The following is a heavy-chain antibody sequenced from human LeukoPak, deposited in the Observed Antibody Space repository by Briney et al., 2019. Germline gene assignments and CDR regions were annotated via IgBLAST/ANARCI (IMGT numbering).Heavy chain of an antibody. J-gene: IGHJ4*02. Sequence: PGRSLRLSCAASGFTFSTYAMHWVRQAQGKGLEWVAVISYDGSNKNYADSVKGRFTISRDNSKNMLYLQMNSLRAEDTAVYYCARYYYYGSGSFDYWGQGTLVTVSS. D-gene: IGHD3-10*01. V-gene: IGHV3-30-3*01. CDR3: ARYYYYGSGSFDY. CDR2: ISYDGSNK. CDR1: GFTFSTYA.